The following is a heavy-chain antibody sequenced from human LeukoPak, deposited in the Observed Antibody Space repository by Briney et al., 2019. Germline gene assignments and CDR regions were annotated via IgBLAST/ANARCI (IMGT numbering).Heavy chain of an antibody. V-gene: IGHV3-23*01. CDR2: ISGSGGST. J-gene: IGHJ5*02. CDR1: GFTLSSYA. D-gene: IGHD2-8*01. CDR3: AKDKSLMVYTGWFDP. Sequence: PGGSLRLSCAASGFTLSSYAMSWVRQAPGKGLEWVSAISGSGGSTYYADSVKGRFTISRDNSKNTLYLQMNSLRAEDTAVYYCAKDKSLMVYTGWFDPWGQGTLVTVSS.